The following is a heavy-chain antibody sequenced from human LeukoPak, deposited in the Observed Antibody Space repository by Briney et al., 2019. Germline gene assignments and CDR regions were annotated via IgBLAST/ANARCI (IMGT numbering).Heavy chain of an antibody. Sequence: PGGSLRLSCAASGFTFSNYAMSWVRQAPGKGLEWVSTLGRRGASTYYAATVKGRFTISRDNSKNTLCLQMNSLRAEDTAVYYCVRWFGGYYFDCWGQGTLVTVSS. CDR2: LGRRGAST. D-gene: IGHD3-10*01. V-gene: IGHV3-23*01. J-gene: IGHJ4*02. CDR3: VRWFGGYYFDC. CDR1: GFTFSNYA.